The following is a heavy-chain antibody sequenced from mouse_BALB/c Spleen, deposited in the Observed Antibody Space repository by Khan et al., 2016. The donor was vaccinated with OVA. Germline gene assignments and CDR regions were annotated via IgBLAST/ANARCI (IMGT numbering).Heavy chain of an antibody. CDR1: GYSITSGYS. D-gene: IGHD1-1*01. CDR2: IHYSGST. V-gene: IGHV3-1*02. J-gene: IGHJ1*01. Sequence: EVQLVESGPDLVKPSQSLSLTCTVTGYSITSGYSWHWIRQFPGNKLEWMGYIHYSGSTNYNPSLKSRISITRDTSKNQFFLQLNPVTTEDTATYYCARSGTTVVAYWYFDVWGAGTTVTVSS. CDR3: ARSGTTVVAYWYFDV.